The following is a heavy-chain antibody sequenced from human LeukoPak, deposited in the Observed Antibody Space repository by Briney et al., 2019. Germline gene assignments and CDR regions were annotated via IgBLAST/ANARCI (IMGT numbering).Heavy chain of an antibody. CDR2: IYYSGST. V-gene: IGHV4-30-4*01. D-gene: IGHD2-15*01. J-gene: IGHJ4*02. Sequence: PSETLSLTCTVSGGSISSGDYYWRWIRQPPGKGLEWLGYIYYSGSTYYNPSLKSRVTISVDTSKNQFSLKLSSVTAADTAVYYCARENIVVVVAALDYWGQGTLVTVSS. CDR1: GGSISSGDYY. CDR3: ARENIVVVVAALDY.